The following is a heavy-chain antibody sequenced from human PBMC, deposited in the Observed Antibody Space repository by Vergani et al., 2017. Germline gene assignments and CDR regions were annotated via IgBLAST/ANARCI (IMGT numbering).Heavy chain of an antibody. Sequence: QVQLVESGGGVVQPGRSLRLSCAASGFTFSSYGMNWVRQAPGKGLEWVAVIWYDGSNKYYADSVKGRFTISRDNSKNTLYLQMNSLRTEDTAVYYCAKGLLGQGDYWGQGTLVTVSS. D-gene: IGHD3-10*01. CDR1: GFTFSSYG. CDR3: AKGLLGQGDY. CDR2: IWYDGSNK. J-gene: IGHJ4*02. V-gene: IGHV3-33*06.